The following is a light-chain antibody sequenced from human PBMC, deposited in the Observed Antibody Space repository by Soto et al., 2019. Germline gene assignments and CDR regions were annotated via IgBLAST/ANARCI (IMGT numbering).Light chain of an antibody. V-gene: IGLV2-23*01. CDR1: SSVIGSYNL. J-gene: IGLJ1*01. CDR2: EGR. CDR3: CSNAGTGTYV. Sequence: QSVLTQPVSGSGSPGQSIPISCTGFSSVIGSYNLVSWYQQRPGKAPKLVIYEGRKRPSGVSNRFSGSKSGNTASLTISGLQTEDEADYYCCSNAGTGTYVFGTGTKVTV.